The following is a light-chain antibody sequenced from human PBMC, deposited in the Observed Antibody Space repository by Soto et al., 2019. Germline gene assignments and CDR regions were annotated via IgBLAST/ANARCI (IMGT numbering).Light chain of an antibody. J-gene: IGKJ1*01. Sequence: EIVLTQSPGTLSLSPGERATLSCRASQGVSSSYLAWYQQKPGQAPRLVIHGASSRATGIPDRFSGSGSGTDFTLPISRLEAEDFAVYYCQQYLTPWTFCQGTKIEIK. CDR3: QQYLTPWT. CDR1: QGVSSSY. V-gene: IGKV3-20*01. CDR2: GAS.